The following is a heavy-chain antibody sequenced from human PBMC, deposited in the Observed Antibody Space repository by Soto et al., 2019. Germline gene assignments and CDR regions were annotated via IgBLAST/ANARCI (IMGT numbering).Heavy chain of an antibody. V-gene: IGHV1-8*01. D-gene: IGHD3-16*01. J-gene: IGHJ5*02. CDR1: GYTFTSYD. Sequence: ASVKVSCKASGYTFTSYDINWVRQATGQGLEWMGWMNPNSGNTGYAQKFQGRVTMTRNTSISTAYMELSSLRSEDTAVYYCARGARRLHFNWFDPWGQGTLVTVSS. CDR3: ARGARRLHFNWFDP. CDR2: MNPNSGNT.